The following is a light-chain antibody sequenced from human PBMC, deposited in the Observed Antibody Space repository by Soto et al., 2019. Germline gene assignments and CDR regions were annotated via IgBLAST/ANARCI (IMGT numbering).Light chain of an antibody. J-gene: IGKJ1*01. Sequence: DIQMTQSPSTLSSSVGDRVTITCRGSQSISTGLAWYRQKPGKAPNLLIYDASTLESGVPSRFSGSGSGTEFTLTISCLQPDDFATYYCQHYSTVWAFGQGTKVDIK. CDR3: QHYSTVWA. CDR1: QSISTG. CDR2: DAS. V-gene: IGKV1-5*01.